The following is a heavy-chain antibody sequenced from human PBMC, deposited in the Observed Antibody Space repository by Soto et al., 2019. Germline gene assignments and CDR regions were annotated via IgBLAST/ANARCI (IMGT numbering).Heavy chain of an antibody. J-gene: IGHJ5*02. CDR2: INPSGGST. V-gene: IGHV1-46*01. Sequence: GASVKVSCKASGYTFTSYYMHWVRQAPGQGLEWMGIINPSGGSTSYAQKFQGRVTMTRDTSTSTVYMELSSLRSEDTAVYYCARGGTSPYYDFWSGSDYNWFDPWGQGTLVTVS. CDR3: ARGGTSPYYDFWSGSDYNWFDP. D-gene: IGHD3-3*01. CDR1: GYTFTSYY.